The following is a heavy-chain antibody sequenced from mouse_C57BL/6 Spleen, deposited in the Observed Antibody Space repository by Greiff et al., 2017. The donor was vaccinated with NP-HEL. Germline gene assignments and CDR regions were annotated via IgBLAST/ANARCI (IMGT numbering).Heavy chain of an antibody. D-gene: IGHD2-1*01. Sequence: VQLQQSGAELVRPGASVTPSCKASGYTFTDYEMHWVKQTPVHGLEWIGAIDPETGGTAYNQKFKGKAILTADKSSSTAYMALRSLTSEDSAVYYCTGLYYGNYGDYWGQGTTLTVSS. CDR3: TGLYYGNYGDY. CDR2: IDPETGGT. CDR1: GYTFTDYE. J-gene: IGHJ2*01. V-gene: IGHV1-15*01.